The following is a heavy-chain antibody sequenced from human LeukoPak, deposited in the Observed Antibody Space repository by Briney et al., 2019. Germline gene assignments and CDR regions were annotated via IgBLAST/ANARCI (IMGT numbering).Heavy chain of an antibody. Sequence: ASVKVSCKASGYTFTGYYMHWVRQAPGQGLEWMRWINPNSGGTNYAQKFQDRVTMNRDTSITTAYMELSRLTSDDTAIYYCARIMEYYDFTPRGFDIWGQGTMVAVSS. V-gene: IGHV1-2*02. CDR1: GYTFTGYY. CDR3: ARIMEYYDFTPRGFDI. CDR2: INPNSGGT. J-gene: IGHJ3*02. D-gene: IGHD3/OR15-3a*01.